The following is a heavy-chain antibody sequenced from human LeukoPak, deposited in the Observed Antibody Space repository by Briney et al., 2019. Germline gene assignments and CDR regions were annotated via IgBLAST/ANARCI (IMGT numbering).Heavy chain of an antibody. V-gene: IGHV3-7*03. CDR2: IKQDGGEK. CDR1: GFTFSRYW. Sequence: PGGSLRLSCVAPGFTFSRYWMTWVRQAPGKGLEWVANIKQDGGEKTYVDSVKGRFTISRDNAKNAVYLQMNSLRVADTAVYYCARGTAMEIYFYGMDVWGQGTTVTVSS. J-gene: IGHJ6*02. CDR3: ARGTAMEIYFYGMDV. D-gene: IGHD2-21*02.